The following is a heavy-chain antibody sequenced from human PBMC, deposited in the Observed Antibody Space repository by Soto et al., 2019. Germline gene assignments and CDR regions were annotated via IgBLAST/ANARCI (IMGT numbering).Heavy chain of an antibody. V-gene: IGHV1-69*02. Sequence: SVKVSCKASGGTFSSYTISWVRQAPGQGLKWMGRIIPILGIANYAQKFQGRVTITADKSTSTAYMELSSLRSEDTAVYYCASGSGVPAAKRSGGAFDIWGQGTMVTVSS. J-gene: IGHJ3*02. CDR1: GGTFSSYT. CDR2: IIPILGIA. D-gene: IGHD2-2*01. CDR3: ASGSGVPAAKRSGGAFDI.